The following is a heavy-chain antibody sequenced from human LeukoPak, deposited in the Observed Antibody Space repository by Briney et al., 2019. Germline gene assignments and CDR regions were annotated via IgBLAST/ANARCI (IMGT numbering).Heavy chain of an antibody. Sequence: GRSLRLSCAASGFKFWNNGMHWVRQAPGKGLEWVAAIWYDGSHEFYADSVKGRFTVSRDNSLNTLHLQMNSLKTEDTAVYYCAREFGHNRWYFDYWGQGALVIVSS. CDR1: GFKFWNNG. CDR2: IWYDGSHE. D-gene: IGHD5-24*01. V-gene: IGHV3-33*01. CDR3: AREFGHNRWYFDY. J-gene: IGHJ4*02.